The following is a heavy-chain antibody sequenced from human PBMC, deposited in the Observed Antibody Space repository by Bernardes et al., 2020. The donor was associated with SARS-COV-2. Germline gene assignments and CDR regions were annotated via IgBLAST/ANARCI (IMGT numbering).Heavy chain of an antibody. V-gene: IGHV1-2*02. CDR3: VTGGDYNY. Sequence: ASVKVSCKASGYTFSGQFMNWVRQAPGQGLEWMGWINPNSGDTNYAQKFQGRVTMTSDPSISTAYMELSSLKSDDPAVYYCVTGGDYNYWGQGTLVTVSS. CDR2: INPNSGDT. CDR1: GYTFSGQF. D-gene: IGHD2-21*02. J-gene: IGHJ4*02.